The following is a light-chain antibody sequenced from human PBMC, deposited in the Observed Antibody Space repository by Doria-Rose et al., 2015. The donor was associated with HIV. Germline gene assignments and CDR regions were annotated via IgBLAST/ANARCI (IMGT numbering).Light chain of an antibody. CDR3: QQRSNWPPIFT. Sequence: PGERATLSCRAIQSVSSNLAWYQQKPGQAPRLLIYDASNRATGIPARFSGSGSGTDFTLTISSLEPEDFAVYFCQQRSNWPPIFTFGPGTKVDI. CDR2: DAS. V-gene: IGKV3-11*01. CDR1: QSVSSN. J-gene: IGKJ3*01.